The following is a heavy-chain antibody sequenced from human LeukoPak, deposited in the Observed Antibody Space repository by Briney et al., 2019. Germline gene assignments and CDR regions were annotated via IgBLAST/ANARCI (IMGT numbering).Heavy chain of an antibody. D-gene: IGHD3-9*01. CDR1: GGSISSYY. V-gene: IGHV4-59*01. CDR2: IYYSGST. CDR3: ARANYDILTGRFGYFDY. Sequence: SETLSLTCTVSGGSISSYYWSWIRQPPGKGLEWIGYIYYSGSTNYNPSLKSRVTISVDTSKNQFSLKLSSVTAADTAVYYCARANYDILTGRFGYFDYWGQGTLVTVSS. J-gene: IGHJ4*02.